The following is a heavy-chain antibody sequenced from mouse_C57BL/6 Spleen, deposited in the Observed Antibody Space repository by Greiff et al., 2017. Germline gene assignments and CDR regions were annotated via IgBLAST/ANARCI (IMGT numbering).Heavy chain of an antibody. CDR2: IWSGGST. V-gene: IGHV2-2*01. Sequence: QVQLQQSGPGLVQPSQCLSISCTASGFSLTSYGVHWVRQSPGKGLEWLGVIWSGGSTVYYAATITSLSISKDNSKSQVFFKMSSLQADDTAIYYCARNWLAGLSYFDYGGQGTTLTVSS. CDR1: GFSLTSYG. CDR3: ARNWLAGLSYFDY. D-gene: IGHD2-2*01. J-gene: IGHJ2*01.